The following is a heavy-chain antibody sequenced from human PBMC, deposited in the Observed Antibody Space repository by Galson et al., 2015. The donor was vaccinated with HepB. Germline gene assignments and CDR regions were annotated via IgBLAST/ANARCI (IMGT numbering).Heavy chain of an antibody. D-gene: IGHD2-15*01. CDR1: AFSFDNFA. J-gene: IGHJ4*02. V-gene: IGHV3-23*01. Sequence: SLRLSCAASAFSFDNFAMNWVRQAPGKGLEWVSTFSGPVATTYHAASVKGRFTISRDNSKNTLSLQMNGLRADDTAVYYCAKATSGTCSGANCYYFDFWGQGALVTVSS. CDR2: FSGPVATT. CDR3: AKATSGTCSGANCYYFDF.